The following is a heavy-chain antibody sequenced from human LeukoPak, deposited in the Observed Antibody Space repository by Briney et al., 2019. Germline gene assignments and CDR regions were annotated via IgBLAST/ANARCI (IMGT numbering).Heavy chain of an antibody. CDR3: AKGKTGNLDY. J-gene: IGHJ4*02. CDR2: IKEDGSER. Sequence: GGSLRLSCEGSAFIFSGHWMNWVRQTPGKGLEWVASIKEDGSERQYVDSVKGRFSISRDNTKGSLFLQLNSLRAEDTAVYYCAKGKTGNLDYWGQGTLVTVSS. V-gene: IGHV3-7*03. D-gene: IGHD1-1*01. CDR1: AFIFSGHW.